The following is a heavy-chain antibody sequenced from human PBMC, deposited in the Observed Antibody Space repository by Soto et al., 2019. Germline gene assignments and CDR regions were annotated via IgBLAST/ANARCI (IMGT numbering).Heavy chain of an antibody. D-gene: IGHD3-9*01. Sequence: QITLKESGPTLVKPTQTLTLTCTFSGFSLSTSGVRVGWIRKPPGKALEWLALIYWDDDKRYRPSLKSRLTITKDTSNNQVVLTMTNMDPVDTATYYCARLYYDILTGYYVDAFDIWGQGTMVTVSS. V-gene: IGHV2-5*02. J-gene: IGHJ3*02. CDR1: GFSLSTSGVR. CDR3: ARLYYDILTGYYVDAFDI. CDR2: IYWDDDK.